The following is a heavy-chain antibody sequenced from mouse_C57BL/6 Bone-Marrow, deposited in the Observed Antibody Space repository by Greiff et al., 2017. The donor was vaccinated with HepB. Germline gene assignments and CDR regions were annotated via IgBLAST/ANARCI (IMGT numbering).Heavy chain of an antibody. Sequence: EVQLQQSGPELVKPGASVKISCKASGYTFTDYYMNWVKQSHGKSLEWTGDINPNNGGTSYNQKFKGKATLTVDKSSSTAYMELRSLTSEDSAVYYCARRGHSYDYVFDYWGQGTTLTVSS. V-gene: IGHV1-26*01. CDR3: ARRGHSYDYVFDY. CDR2: INPNNGGT. CDR1: GYTFTDYY. D-gene: IGHD2-4*01. J-gene: IGHJ2*01.